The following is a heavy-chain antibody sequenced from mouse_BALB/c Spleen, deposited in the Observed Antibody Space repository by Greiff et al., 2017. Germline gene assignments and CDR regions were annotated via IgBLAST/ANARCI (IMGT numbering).Heavy chain of an antibody. J-gene: IGHJ4*01. D-gene: IGHD2-14*01. CDR2: IYPGDGDT. CDR3: ARYYRYDGYYYAMDY. CDR1: GYAFSSYW. Sequence: QVQLKQSGAELVRPGSSVKISCKASGYAFSSYWMNWVKQRPGQGLEWIGQIYPGDGDTNYNGKFKGKATLTADKSSSTAYMQLSSLTSEDSAVYFCARYYRYDGYYYAMDYWGQGTSVTVSS. V-gene: IGHV1-80*01.